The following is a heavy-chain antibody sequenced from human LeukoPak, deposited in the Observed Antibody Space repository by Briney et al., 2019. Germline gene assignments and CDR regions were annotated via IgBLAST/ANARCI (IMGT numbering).Heavy chain of an antibody. Sequence: ASVKVSFKASGYTFTGYYMHWVRQAPGQGLEWMGRINPNSGGTNYAQKFQGRVTMTRDTSISTAYMELSRLRSDDTAVYYCARVMYYYDSSGYYRYWYFDLWGRGTLVTVSS. J-gene: IGHJ2*01. CDR3: ARVMYYYDSSGYYRYWYFDL. CDR2: INPNSGGT. V-gene: IGHV1-2*06. D-gene: IGHD3-22*01. CDR1: GYTFTGYY.